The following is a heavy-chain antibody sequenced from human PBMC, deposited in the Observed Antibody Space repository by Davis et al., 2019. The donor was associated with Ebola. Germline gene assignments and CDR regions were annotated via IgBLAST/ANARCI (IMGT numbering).Heavy chain of an antibody. D-gene: IGHD5-24*01. CDR1: GFTFSSYE. Sequence: PGGSLRLSCAASGFTFSSYEMNWVRQAPGKGLEWVSYISSSGSTIYYADSVKGQFTISRDNAKNSLYLQMNSLRDEDTAVYYCARDRRDGYNPLDYWGQGTLVTVSS. CDR2: ISSSGSTI. V-gene: IGHV3-48*03. J-gene: IGHJ4*02. CDR3: ARDRRDGYNPLDY.